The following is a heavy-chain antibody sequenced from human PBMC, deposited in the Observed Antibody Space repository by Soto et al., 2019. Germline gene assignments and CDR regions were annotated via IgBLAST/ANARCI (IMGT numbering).Heavy chain of an antibody. CDR1: GFTFSNAW. V-gene: IGHV3-15*01. CDR3: TTDFWSGYSRSQLRYYYYGMDV. CDR2: IKSKTDGGTT. J-gene: IGHJ6*02. Sequence: KPGGSLRLSCAASGFTFSNAWMSWVRQAPGKGLEWVGRIKSKTDGGTTDYAAPVKGRFTISRDDSKNTLYLQMNSLKTEDTAVYYCTTDFWSGYSRSQLRYYYYGMDVWGQGTTVTVSS. D-gene: IGHD3-3*01.